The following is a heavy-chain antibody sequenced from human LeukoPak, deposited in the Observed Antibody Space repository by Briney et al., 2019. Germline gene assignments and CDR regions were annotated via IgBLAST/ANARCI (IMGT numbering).Heavy chain of an antibody. CDR1: GFTFSSYG. CDR2: IWYDGSNK. Sequence: GRSLRLSCAASGFTFSSYGMHWVRQAPGKGLEWVAVIWYDGSNKYYADSVKGRFTISRDNSKNTLYLQMNSLRAEDTAVYYCAMEEGPYNWNGVDYWGQGTLVTVSS. V-gene: IGHV3-33*01. D-gene: IGHD1-20*01. CDR3: AMEEGPYNWNGVDY. J-gene: IGHJ4*02.